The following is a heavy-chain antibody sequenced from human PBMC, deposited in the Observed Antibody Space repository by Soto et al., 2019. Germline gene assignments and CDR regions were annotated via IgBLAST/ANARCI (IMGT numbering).Heavy chain of an antibody. V-gene: IGHV4-39*01. CDR2: MYSSGNT. Sequence: QLQLQESGPGLVKPSETLSLTCTVSAGSISRSNYYWGWIRQPPGKGLEWIGSMYSSGNTYYNPSIKSRVTISVDTSKNQCSLKLTSVTAADTAVYYCARQPYDSSGYYYGAWGQGTLVTVSS. CDR1: AGSISRSNYY. J-gene: IGHJ5*02. D-gene: IGHD3-22*01. CDR3: ARQPYDSSGYYYGA.